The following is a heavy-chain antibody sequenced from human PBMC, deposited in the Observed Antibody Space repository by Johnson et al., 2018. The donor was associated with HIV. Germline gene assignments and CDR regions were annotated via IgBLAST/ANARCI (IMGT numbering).Heavy chain of an antibody. Sequence: QEQLVESGGGLVKPGGSLRLSCAASGFTFSDYYMSWIRQAPGKGLEWVSYISSSGSTIYYADSVKGRFTISRDNSKNTLYLQMKSLRVEDTAVYYCVRRQYFRTWQDAFDVWGQGTTVTVSS. CDR1: GFTFSDYY. D-gene: IGHD2/OR15-2a*01. CDR2: ISSSGSTI. V-gene: IGHV3-11*04. J-gene: IGHJ3*01. CDR3: VRRQYFRTWQDAFDV.